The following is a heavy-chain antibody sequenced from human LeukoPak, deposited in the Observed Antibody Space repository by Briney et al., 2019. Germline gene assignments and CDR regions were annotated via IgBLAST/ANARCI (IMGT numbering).Heavy chain of an antibody. J-gene: IGHJ4*02. CDR3: ARDSYSSGWFPSNFDH. V-gene: IGHV1-2*02. CDR1: GYTFTGYY. D-gene: IGHD6-19*01. CDR2: INPNSGGT. Sequence: ASVKVSCKASGYTFTGYYMHWVRQAPGQGLGWMGWINPNSGGTNYAQKFQGRVTMTRDTSISTAYMELSRLRSDDTAVYYCARDSYSSGWFPSNFDHWGQGTLVTVSS.